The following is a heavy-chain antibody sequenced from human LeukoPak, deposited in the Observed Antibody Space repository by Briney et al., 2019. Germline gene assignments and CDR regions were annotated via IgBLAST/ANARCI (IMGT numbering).Heavy chain of an antibody. CDR1: GFTFNSYS. CDR3: ARVLGGYDSSGDDAFDI. J-gene: IGHJ3*02. V-gene: IGHV3-21*01. Sequence: GGSLRLSCAASGFTFNSYSMNWVRQAPGKGLEWVSSISSSSSYIYYADSVKGRFTISRDNAKNSLYLQMNSLRAEDTAVYYCARVLGGYDSSGDDAFDIWGQGTMVTVSS. CDR2: ISSSSSYI. D-gene: IGHD3-22*01.